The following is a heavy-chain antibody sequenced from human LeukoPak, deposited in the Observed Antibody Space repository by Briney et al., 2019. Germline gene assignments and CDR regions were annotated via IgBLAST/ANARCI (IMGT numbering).Heavy chain of an antibody. CDR3: ARDTLNGPFVISLDF. CDR2: TSSDGRVG. CDR1: GFSFSSSQ. J-gene: IGHJ4*02. Sequence: PAGSLRLSCAASGFSFSSSQMNCVRQAPGPGPEPLPHTSSDGRVGSYLDSVRGRFTMSRDNAKNFLFLQMNGLRAEDTAVYYCARDTLNGPFVISLDFWGQGALVTVSS. D-gene: IGHD3-9*01. V-gene: IGHV3-48*03.